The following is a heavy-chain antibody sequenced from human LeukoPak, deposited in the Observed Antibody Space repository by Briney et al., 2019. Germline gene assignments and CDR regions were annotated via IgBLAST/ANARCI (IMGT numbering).Heavy chain of an antibody. CDR2: IIPLLTRP. CDR1: GGSINNYG. Sequence: SVKVSCKTSGGSINNYGINWVRQAPGQGLEWMGMIIPLLTRPKYAKKFQGRVTITADESADTAYMEVSRLTSEDTAVFFCAIVPKTGMPAITWGPGTLVSVSS. D-gene: IGHD6-6*01. CDR3: AIVPKTGMPAIT. V-gene: IGHV1-69*13. J-gene: IGHJ5*02.